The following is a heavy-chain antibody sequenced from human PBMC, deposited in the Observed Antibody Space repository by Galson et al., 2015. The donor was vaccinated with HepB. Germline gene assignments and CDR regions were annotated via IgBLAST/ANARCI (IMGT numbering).Heavy chain of an antibody. CDR1: GYTLTELS. Sequence: SVKVSCKVSGYTLTELSMHWVRQAPGKGLEWMGGFDPEDGETIYAQKFQGRVTMTEDTSTDTAYMELNSLRAEDTAVYYCARDLIIAVAATDYYYYGMDVWGQGTTVTVSS. D-gene: IGHD6-19*01. CDR3: ARDLIIAVAATDYYYYGMDV. CDR2: FDPEDGET. V-gene: IGHV1-24*01. J-gene: IGHJ6*02.